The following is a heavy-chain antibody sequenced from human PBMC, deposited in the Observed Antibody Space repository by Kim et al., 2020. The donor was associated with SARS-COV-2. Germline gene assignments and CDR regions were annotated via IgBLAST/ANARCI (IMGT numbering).Heavy chain of an antibody. CDR2: K. D-gene: IGHD6-6*01. V-gene: IGHV3-33*01. Sequence: KYYAAAVRGRFTVSRDNSNNTLYLQLNNVGAEDTAVYYGARDGSSSGGFDPWGQGSLVAVSS. J-gene: IGHJ5*02. CDR3: ARDGSSSGGFDP.